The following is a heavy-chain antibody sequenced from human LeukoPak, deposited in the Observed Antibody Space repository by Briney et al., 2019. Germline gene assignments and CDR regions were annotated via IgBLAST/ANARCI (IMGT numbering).Heavy chain of an antibody. CDR1: GFTFSSYG. Sequence: GGTLRLSCAASGFTFSSYGMSWVRQAPGKGLEWVSGISGSGDSTYYADSVKGRFTISRDNAKNSLYLQMNSLRPEDTAVYYYAKEGDYYGSGSYRDGFDIWGQGTRATVSS. CDR2: ISGSGDST. D-gene: IGHD3-10*01. J-gene: IGHJ3*02. CDR3: AKEGDYYGSGSYRDGFDI. V-gene: IGHV3-23*01.